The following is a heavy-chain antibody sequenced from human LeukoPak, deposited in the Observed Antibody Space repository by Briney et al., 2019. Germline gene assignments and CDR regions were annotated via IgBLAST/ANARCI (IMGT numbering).Heavy chain of an antibody. CDR3: AKARVGGSGWYYFDY. CDR1: GFTFSSYA. Sequence: VLLGGSLRPSCAASGFTFSSYAMSWVRQAPGRGLEWVSGISGSGGSTYYADSVKGRFTISRDNSKNTLYLQMNSLRAEDTAVYYCAKARVGGSGWYYFDYWGRGTLVTVSS. CDR2: ISGSGGST. V-gene: IGHV3-23*01. D-gene: IGHD6-19*01. J-gene: IGHJ4*02.